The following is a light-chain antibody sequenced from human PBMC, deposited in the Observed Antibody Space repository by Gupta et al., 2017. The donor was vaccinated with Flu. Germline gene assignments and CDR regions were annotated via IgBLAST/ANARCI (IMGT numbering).Light chain of an antibody. CDR2: GAS. J-gene: IGKJ2*01. CDR3: QQLHTYPYT. Sequence: DIQLTHAPSFLSASVGDRVTLTCRPTQGPARYVALYQQQAGEATKLLFYGASTLQTGVPLRGSGSGSATEFTLTISSLQPDDFATYFCQQLHTYPYTFGQGTKLEIK. CDR1: QGPARY. V-gene: IGKV1-9*01.